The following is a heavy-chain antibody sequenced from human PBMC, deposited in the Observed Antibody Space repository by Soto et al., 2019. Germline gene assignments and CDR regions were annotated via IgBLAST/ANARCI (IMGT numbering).Heavy chain of an antibody. D-gene: IGHD5-18*01. Sequence: PSETLSLTFTVSGASISSGTFYWGWIRQPPGKGLESIANIYYDGSTYYNPSLKSRVTISLDTSKNQFSLKLSSVTAADTAVYYCASLKLGYSTFDPWGQGTLVTVSS. V-gene: IGHV4-39*01. J-gene: IGHJ5*02. CDR3: ASLKLGYSTFDP. CDR1: GASISSGTFY. CDR2: IYYDGST.